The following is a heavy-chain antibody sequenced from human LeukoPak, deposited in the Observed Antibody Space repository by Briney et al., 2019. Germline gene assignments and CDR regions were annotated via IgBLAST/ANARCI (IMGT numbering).Heavy chain of an antibody. J-gene: IGHJ3*02. Sequence: GGSLRLSCAASDFTFSDYSMNWVRQAPGKGLEWVSVIYSGGSTYYADSVKGRFTISRDNSKNTLYLQMNSLRAEDTAVYYCARRTNSGYSDAFDIWGQGTMVTVSS. CDR3: ARRTNSGYSDAFDI. D-gene: IGHD5-12*01. V-gene: IGHV3-66*01. CDR1: DFTFSDYS. CDR2: IYSGGST.